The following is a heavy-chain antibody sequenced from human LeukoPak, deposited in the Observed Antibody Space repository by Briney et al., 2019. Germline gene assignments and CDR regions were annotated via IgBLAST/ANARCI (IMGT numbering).Heavy chain of an antibody. CDR2: INPSGATT. J-gene: IGHJ3*02. CDR3: AREVRVAAAGEADAFDI. D-gene: IGHD6-13*01. Sequence: ASVKVSCKASGYTFTSYYIHWVRQAPGQGLEWMGIINPSGATTSYALNFQGRVTMTRDMSTSTVYMELSSLRSEDTAVYYCAREVRVAAAGEADAFDIWGQGTMVTVSS. V-gene: IGHV1-46*01. CDR1: GYTFTSYY.